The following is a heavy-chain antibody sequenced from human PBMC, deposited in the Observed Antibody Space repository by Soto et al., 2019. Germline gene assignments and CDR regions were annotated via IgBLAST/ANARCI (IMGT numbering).Heavy chain of an antibody. CDR2: INHSGST. CDR3: ARRSITIFGVVRNYFDY. Sequence: SETLSLTCAVYGGSFSGYYWSWIRQPPGKGLEWIGEINHSGSTNYNPSLKSRVTISVDTSKNQFSLKLSSVTAADTAVYYCARRSITIFGVVRNYFDYWGQGTTVTVSS. D-gene: IGHD3-3*01. CDR1: GGSFSGYY. J-gene: IGHJ4*02. V-gene: IGHV4-34*01.